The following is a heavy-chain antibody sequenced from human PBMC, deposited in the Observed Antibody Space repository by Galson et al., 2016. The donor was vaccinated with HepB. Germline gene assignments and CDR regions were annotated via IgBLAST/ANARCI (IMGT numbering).Heavy chain of an antibody. V-gene: IGHV5-51*01. D-gene: IGHD7-27*01. J-gene: IGHJ4*01. CDR2: FSPTDSDT. CDR3: ARHQTGDLDYFDY. Sequence: QSGAEVKKPGESLKISCTVSGYTFTNYWIGWVRQMPGKGLEWMGIFSPTDSDTRYSPSFQGQVTISADKSISTAYLLWSSLKASDTAIYYCARHQTGDLDYFDYWG. CDR1: GYTFTNYW.